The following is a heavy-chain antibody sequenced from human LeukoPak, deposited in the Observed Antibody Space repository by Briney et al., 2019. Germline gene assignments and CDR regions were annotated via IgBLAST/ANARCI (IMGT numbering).Heavy chain of an antibody. CDR3: ARGRPQTYCSGGSCYSEAFDI. J-gene: IGHJ3*02. CDR2: IIPIFGTA. V-gene: IGHV1-69*13. Sequence: ASVKVSCKASGGTFSSYAISWVRQAPGQGLEWMGGIIPIFGTANYAQKFQGRVTITADESTSTAYMELSSLRSEDTGVYYCARGRPQTYCSGGSCYSEAFDIWGQGTMVTVSS. CDR1: GGTFSSYA. D-gene: IGHD2-15*01.